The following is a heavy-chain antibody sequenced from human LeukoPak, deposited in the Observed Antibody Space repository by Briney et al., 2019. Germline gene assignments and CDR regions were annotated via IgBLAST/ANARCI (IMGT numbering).Heavy chain of an antibody. V-gene: IGHV1-69*05. CDR2: IIPIFGTA. J-gene: IGHJ4*02. Sequence: SVKVSCKAPGGTFSSYAISWVRQAPGQGLEWMGGIIPIFGTANYAQKFQGRVTITTDESTSTAYMELSSLRSEDTAVYYCARSLASKPRYFDYWGQGTLVTVSS. CDR3: ARSLASKPRYFDY. CDR1: GGTFSSYA.